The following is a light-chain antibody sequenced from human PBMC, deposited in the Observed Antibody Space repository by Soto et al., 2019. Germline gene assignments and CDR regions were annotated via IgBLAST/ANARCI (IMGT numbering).Light chain of an antibody. CDR3: QQYANSRT. Sequence: EILLTQSPATLSALPVDRVTLSCRASQAFNTRLAWYQHKPGQAPRLLIYLTSNRAAGVPSRFSAWGSETDFTLTISDVQPEDFAVYFCQQYANSRTFGQGTKVDIK. J-gene: IGKJ1*01. V-gene: IGKV3D-11*03. CDR1: QAFNTR. CDR2: LTS.